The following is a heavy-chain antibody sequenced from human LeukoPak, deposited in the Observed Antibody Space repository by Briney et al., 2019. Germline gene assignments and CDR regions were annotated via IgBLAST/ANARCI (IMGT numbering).Heavy chain of an antibody. CDR1: GFTFSSYA. J-gene: IGHJ5*02. CDR2: ISGSGGST. CDR3: AKDSSTIVENWFDP. D-gene: IGHD5-24*01. V-gene: IGHV3-23*01. Sequence: GASLRLSCAASGFTFSSYAMSWVRQAPGKGLEWVSAISGSGGSTHYADPVKGRFTISRDNSKNTLYLQMNSLRAEDTAVYYCAKDSSTIVENWFDPWGQGTLVTVSS.